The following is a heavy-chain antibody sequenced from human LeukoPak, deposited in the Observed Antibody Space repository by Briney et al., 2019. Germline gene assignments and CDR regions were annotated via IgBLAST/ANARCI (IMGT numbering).Heavy chain of an antibody. CDR3: AKDGGGNSLFDS. CDR1: GFTFSTYG. V-gene: IGHV3-23*01. D-gene: IGHD2/OR15-2a*01. CDR2: LSDSCVNT. J-gene: IGHJ4*02. Sequence: PGGSLRLSCAASGFTFSTYGMGWVRQAPGKGLEWVSTLSDSCVNTHYADSVKGRFTISRDNSKSTLYLQMNSLRVEDTAVYYCAKDGGGNSLFDSWGQGTLVSVSS.